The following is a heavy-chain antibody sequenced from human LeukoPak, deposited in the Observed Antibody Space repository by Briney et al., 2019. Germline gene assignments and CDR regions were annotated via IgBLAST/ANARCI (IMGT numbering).Heavy chain of an antibody. V-gene: IGHV4-38-2*02. J-gene: IGHJ4*02. CDR1: GSSISSDYY. Sequence: SETLSLTCTVSGSSISSDYYWGWIRQPPGKGLEWVGSIYHSGSTYYNPSLKSRVTISVDTSKNQFSLKLSAATAADTALYYCARGYMVRGVINFDYWGQGTLVTVSS. CDR3: ARGYMVRGVINFDY. D-gene: IGHD3-10*01. CDR2: IYHSGST.